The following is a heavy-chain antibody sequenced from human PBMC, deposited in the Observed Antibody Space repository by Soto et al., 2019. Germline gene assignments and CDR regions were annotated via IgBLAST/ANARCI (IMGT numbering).Heavy chain of an antibody. CDR2: INHSGST. CDR3: ARDLGYCSGGSCYSPTRSFDY. CDR1: GGSFSGYY. Sequence: SETLSLTCAVYGGSFSGYYWSWIRQPPGKGLEWIGEINHSGSTNYNPSLKSRVTISVDTSKNQFSLKLSSVTAADTAVYYCARDLGYCSGGSCYSPTRSFDYWGQGTLVTVSS. J-gene: IGHJ4*02. V-gene: IGHV4-34*01. D-gene: IGHD2-15*01.